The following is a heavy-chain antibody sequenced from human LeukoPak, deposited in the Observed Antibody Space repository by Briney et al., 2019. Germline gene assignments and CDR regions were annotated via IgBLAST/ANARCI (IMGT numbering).Heavy chain of an antibody. CDR1: GGSISSSNW. V-gene: IGHV4-4*02. D-gene: IGHD3-10*01. Sequence: PSETLSLTCTVSGGSISSSNWWSWVRQPPGKGLEWIREIYHSGSTNYNPSLKSRVTISVDKSKNQFSLKLSSVTAADTAVYYCARVWFGESLYFDYWGQGTLVTVSS. CDR3: ARVWFGESLYFDY. CDR2: IYHSGST. J-gene: IGHJ4*02.